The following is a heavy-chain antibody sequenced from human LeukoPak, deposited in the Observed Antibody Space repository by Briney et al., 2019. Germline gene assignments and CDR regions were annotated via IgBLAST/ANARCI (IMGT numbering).Heavy chain of an antibody. CDR3: ARVSVAYGGRYFDY. CDR1: GDSIRSTGYY. V-gene: IGHV4-39*07. CDR2: INHSGST. Sequence: SETLSLTCSVSGDSIRSTGYYCGWIRQPPGKGLEWIGEINHSGSTNYNPSLKSRVTISVATSKNHFSLKLSSVTAADTAVYYCARVSVAYGGRYFDYWGQGTLVTVSS. J-gene: IGHJ4*02. D-gene: IGHD4-23*01.